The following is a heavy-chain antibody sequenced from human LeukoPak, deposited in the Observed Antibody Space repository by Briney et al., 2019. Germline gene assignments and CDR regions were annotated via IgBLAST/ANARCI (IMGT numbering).Heavy chain of an antibody. V-gene: IGHV4-59*01. D-gene: IGHD1-26*01. CDR3: ARGINVGATSF. J-gene: IGHJ4*02. Sequence: NPSETLSLTCTVSGGSFSNYYWSWVRQFPGKELKWIGCVHYSGSTKYNPSLKSRVTISIDTSKNQFSLKVTSVTAADTAVYFCARGINVGATSFWGQGTLVTVSS. CDR2: VHYSGST. CDR1: GGSFSNYY.